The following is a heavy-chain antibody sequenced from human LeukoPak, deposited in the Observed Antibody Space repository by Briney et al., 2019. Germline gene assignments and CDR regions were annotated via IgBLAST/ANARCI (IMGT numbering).Heavy chain of an antibody. CDR1: GGSFSGYY. D-gene: IGHD3-22*01. Sequence: SETLSLTCAVYGGSFSGYYWTWLRQPPGKGLEWIWEVSASGVTHYNPSLKSPVTISVDTSKNKFSLMVTSVTAADTALYFCARALYYESSYLDSWGRGTLVTVSS. V-gene: IGHV4-34*01. CDR3: ARALYYESSYLDS. J-gene: IGHJ4*02. CDR2: VSASGVT.